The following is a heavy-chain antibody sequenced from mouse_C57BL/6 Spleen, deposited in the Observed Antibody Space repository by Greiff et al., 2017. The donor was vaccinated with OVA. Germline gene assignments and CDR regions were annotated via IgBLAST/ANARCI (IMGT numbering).Heavy chain of an antibody. J-gene: IGHJ1*03. D-gene: IGHD2-4*01. CDR2: INPNNGGT. CDR3: ALYDYDEGWYFDV. V-gene: IGHV1-22*01. Sequence: EVQLQQSGPELVKPGASVKMSCKASGYTFTDYNMHWVKQSHGKSLGWIGYINPNNGGTSYNQKFKGKATLTVNKSSSTAYMELRSLTSEDSAVYYCALYDYDEGWYFDVWGTGTTVTVSS. CDR1: GYTFTDYN.